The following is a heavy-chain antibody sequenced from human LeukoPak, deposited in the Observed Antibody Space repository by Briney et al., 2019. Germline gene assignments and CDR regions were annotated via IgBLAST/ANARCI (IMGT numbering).Heavy chain of an antibody. Sequence: GRSLRLSCAAPGFTFSSYGMHWVRQAPGKGLEWVAVIWYDGSNKYYADSVKGRFTISRDNSKNTLYLQMNSLRAEDTAVYYCARDYRMLSALCDYWGQGTLVTVSS. V-gene: IGHV3-33*01. CDR3: ARDYRMLSALCDY. CDR1: GFTFSSYG. D-gene: IGHD2-8*01. J-gene: IGHJ4*02. CDR2: IWYDGSNK.